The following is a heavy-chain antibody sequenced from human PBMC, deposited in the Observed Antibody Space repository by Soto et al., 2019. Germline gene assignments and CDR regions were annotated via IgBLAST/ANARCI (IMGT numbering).Heavy chain of an antibody. CDR1: GGSINSGGYY. CDR2: IYYSGGT. V-gene: IGHV4-31*03. D-gene: IGHD1-20*01. CDR3: ARVAYNWNRDFDY. Sequence: QVQLQESGPGLVKPSQTLSLTCTVSGGSINSGGYYWSWIRQHPGKGLEWIGYIYYSGGTYYNPSPKSRVTISVDMSKNQFSLTLTSVTAADTAMYYCARVAYNWNRDFDYWGQGTLVTVSS. J-gene: IGHJ4*02.